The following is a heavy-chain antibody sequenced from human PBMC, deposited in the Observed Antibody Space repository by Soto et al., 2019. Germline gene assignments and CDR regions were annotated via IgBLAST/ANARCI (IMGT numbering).Heavy chain of an antibody. CDR2: ISSSGGST. CDR1: GFTFSSNA. D-gene: IGHD2-15*01. CDR3: AKAQGGSYFDY. J-gene: IGHJ4*02. Sequence: GGSLRLSCAASGFTFSSNAMSWVRQAPGKGLEWVSGISSSGGSTYYADSVKGRFTISRGNSKNMLYLQMNNLRAEDTAVYYCAKAQGGSYFDYWGQGTLVTVSS. V-gene: IGHV3-23*01.